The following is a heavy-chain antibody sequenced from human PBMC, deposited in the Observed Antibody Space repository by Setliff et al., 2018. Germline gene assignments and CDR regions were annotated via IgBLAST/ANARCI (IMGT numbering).Heavy chain of an antibody. CDR2: IYYSGST. D-gene: IGHD1-26*01. Sequence: SETLSLTCTVSGGSISSSSYYWGWIRQPPGKGLEWIGSIYYSGSTYYNPSPKSRVTISVDTSKNQFSLKLSSVTAADTAVYYCARLGGVGATILNYFDYWGQGTLVTVSS. J-gene: IGHJ4*02. CDR1: GGSISSSSYY. CDR3: ARLGGVGATILNYFDY. V-gene: IGHV4-39*01.